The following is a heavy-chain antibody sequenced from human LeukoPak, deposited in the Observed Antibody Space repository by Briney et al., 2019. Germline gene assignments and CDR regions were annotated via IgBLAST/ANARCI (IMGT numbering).Heavy chain of an antibody. CDR2: IIPIFGTA. D-gene: IGHD3-3*01. Sequence: SVQVSCKAPGDTFSSYAISWVRQAPGQRLEWMGRIIPIFGTANYAQKFQGRVTITTDESTSTAYMELSSLRSEDTAVYYCAREGYDFWSGDCDYWGQGTLVTVSS. CDR1: GDTFSSYA. J-gene: IGHJ4*02. V-gene: IGHV1-69*05. CDR3: AREGYDFWSGDCDY.